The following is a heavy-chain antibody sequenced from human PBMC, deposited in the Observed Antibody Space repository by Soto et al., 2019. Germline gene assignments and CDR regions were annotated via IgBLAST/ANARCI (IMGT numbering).Heavy chain of an antibody. D-gene: IGHD2-2*01. J-gene: IGHJ4*02. Sequence: QVQLQESGPGLVKPSGTLSLTCDVSSGSINSSNWWSWVRQTPGKGLEWIGEIHESGNTNYNPSLMGRVTISVDKFRNQYSLKLNSVTAADTAVYYCARGESGSATSCDYWGQGTLVTVSS. V-gene: IGHV4-4*02. CDR2: IHESGNT. CDR1: SGSINSSNW. CDR3: ARGESGSATSCDY.